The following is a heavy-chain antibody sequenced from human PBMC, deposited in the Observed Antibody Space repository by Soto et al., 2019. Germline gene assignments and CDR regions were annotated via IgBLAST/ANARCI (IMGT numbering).Heavy chain of an antibody. D-gene: IGHD3-10*01. V-gene: IGHV4-39*01. CDR3: ARLRVRGVIISLYGMDV. CDR2: IYYSGST. CDR1: GGSISSSSYY. J-gene: IGHJ6*02. Sequence: QLQLQESGPGLVKPSETLSLTCTVSGGSISSSSYYWGWIRQPPGKGLEWIGSIYYSGSTYYNPSLKSRVTISVDTSKNQFSLKLSSVTAADTAVYYCARLRVRGVIISLYGMDVWGQGTTVTVSS.